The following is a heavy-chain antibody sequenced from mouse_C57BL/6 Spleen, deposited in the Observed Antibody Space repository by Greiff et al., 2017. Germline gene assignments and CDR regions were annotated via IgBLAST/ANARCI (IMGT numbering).Heavy chain of an antibody. D-gene: IGHD1-1*01. J-gene: IGHJ1*03. Sequence: VQLQQSGAELARPGASVKLSCKASGYTFTSYGISWVKQRTGQGLEWIGEIYPRSGNTYYNEKFKGKATLTADKSSSTAYMELRSLTSEDSAVYFCARPPYYVSSYWYFDVWGTGTTVTVSS. CDR2: IYPRSGNT. V-gene: IGHV1-81*01. CDR1: GYTFTSYG. CDR3: ARPPYYVSSYWYFDV.